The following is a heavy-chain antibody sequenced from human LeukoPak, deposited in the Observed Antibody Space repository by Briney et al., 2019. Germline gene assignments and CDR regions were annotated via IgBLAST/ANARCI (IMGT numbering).Heavy chain of an antibody. CDR2: FYYSGNT. D-gene: IGHD3-22*01. V-gene: IGHV4-39*01. J-gene: IGHJ4*02. Sequence: SETLSLTCTVSGDSISSSSYYWGWIRQTPGKGLEWIGNFYYSGNTYYNPSLKNRVTISVDTSKNQFSLKLSSVTAADTAVYYCASGYDSSGYYSGVDYWGQGTLVTVSS. CDR1: GDSISSSSYY. CDR3: ASGYDSSGYYSGVDY.